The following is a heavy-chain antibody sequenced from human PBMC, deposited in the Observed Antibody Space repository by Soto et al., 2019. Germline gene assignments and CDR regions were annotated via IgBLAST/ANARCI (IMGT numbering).Heavy chain of an antibody. CDR1: GGTFSSYS. D-gene: IGHD4-17*01. J-gene: IGHJ6*02. Sequence: SVKVSCKASGGTFSSYSISWVRQAPGQGLEWMGGIIPIFGTANYAQKFQGRVTITADESTSTAYMELSSLRSEDTAVYYCARDAAVTTSLGSYYYYGMDVWGQGTTVTVSS. CDR3: ARDAAVTTSLGSYYYYGMDV. CDR2: IIPIFGTA. V-gene: IGHV1-69*13.